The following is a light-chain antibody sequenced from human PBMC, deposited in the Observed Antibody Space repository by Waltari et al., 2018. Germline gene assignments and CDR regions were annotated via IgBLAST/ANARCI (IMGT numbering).Light chain of an antibody. CDR2: DAS. V-gene: IGKV3-11*01. CDR1: QSVGSY. Sequence: EIVLTQSPDTLSLSPGDTATLSCSASQSVGSYLAWYQQKPGQPPRLLIYDASNRATGVPARFRGSWSGTEFTLTISSLEAEDFAVYYCQQRSNWTPHTFGQGARLEIK. J-gene: IGKJ2*01. CDR3: QQRSNWTPHT.